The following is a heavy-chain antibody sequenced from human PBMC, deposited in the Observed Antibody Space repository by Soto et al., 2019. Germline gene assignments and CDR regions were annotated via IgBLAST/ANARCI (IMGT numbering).Heavy chain of an antibody. V-gene: IGHV3-21*01. CDR2: ISSGSSYI. CDR3: ARDWGDDYGDPIDY. D-gene: IGHD4-17*01. J-gene: IGHJ4*02. CDR1: GFTFSSYT. Sequence: EVQLVESGGGLVKPGGSLRLSCAASGFTFSSYTMNWVRQAPGKGLEWVSSISSGSSYIYQADSLKGRFTISRDNAQNSLYLQMNSLKAEDTAVYYCARDWGDDYGDPIDYWGQGTLVTVSS.